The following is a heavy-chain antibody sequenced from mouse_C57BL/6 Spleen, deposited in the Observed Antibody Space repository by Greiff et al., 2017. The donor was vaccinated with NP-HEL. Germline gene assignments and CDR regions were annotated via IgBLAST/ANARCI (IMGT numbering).Heavy chain of an antibody. J-gene: IGHJ1*03. V-gene: IGHV1-50*01. CDR1: GYTFTSYW. Sequence: QVQLQQPGAELVKPGASVKLSCKASGYTFTSYWMQWVKQRPGQGLEWIGEIDPSDSYTHYNQKFKGKATLTVDTSSSTAYMQLSSLTSEDSAVYYCARGAYDYGYFDVWGTGTTVTVSS. D-gene: IGHD2-3*01. CDR2: IDPSDSYT. CDR3: ARGAYDYGYFDV.